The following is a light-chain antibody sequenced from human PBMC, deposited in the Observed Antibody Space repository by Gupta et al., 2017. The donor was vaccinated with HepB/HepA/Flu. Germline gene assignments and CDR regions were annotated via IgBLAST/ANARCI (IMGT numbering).Light chain of an antibody. CDR3: QQYYSYPRT. CDR1: QGISSY. V-gene: IGKV1-8*01. CDR2: AAS. J-gene: IGKJ1*01. Sequence: IRMTQSPSSFSASTGDRATNTCRASQGISSYLAWYQQKPGKAPKLLIYAASTLQSGVPSRFSGSGSGTDFTLTISCLQSEDFATYYCQQYYSYPRTFGQGTKVEIK.